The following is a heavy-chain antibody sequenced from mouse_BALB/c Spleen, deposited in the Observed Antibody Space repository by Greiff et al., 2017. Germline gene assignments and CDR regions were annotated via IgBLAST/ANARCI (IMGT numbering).Heavy chain of an antibody. J-gene: IGHJ3*01. V-gene: IGHV7-3*02. CDR3: ARDGTGTRFAY. D-gene: IGHD4-1*01. CDR1: GFTFTDYY. CDR2: IRNKANGYTT. Sequence: EVKLVESGGGLVQPGGSLRLSCATSGFTFTDYYMSWVRQPPGKALEWLGFIRNKANGYTTEYSASVKGRFTISRDNSQSILYLQMNTLRAEDSATYYCARDGTGTRFAYWGQGTLVTVSA.